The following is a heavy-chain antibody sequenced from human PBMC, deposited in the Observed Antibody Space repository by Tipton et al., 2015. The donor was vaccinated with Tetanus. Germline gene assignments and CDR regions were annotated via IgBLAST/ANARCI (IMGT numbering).Heavy chain of an antibody. CDR2: INSDGGIT. V-gene: IGHV3-74*01. J-gene: IGHJ4*02. CDR1: GFTFSDYW. CDR3: TRGRQYFDY. Sequence: SLRLSCVASGFTFSDYWMHWVRQAPGKGLVWVSRINSDGGITDYADSVKGRLTIARDNAKNTLYFQMNSLGVEDTAVYYCTRGRQYFDYWGQGFLVTVSS. D-gene: IGHD3-10*01.